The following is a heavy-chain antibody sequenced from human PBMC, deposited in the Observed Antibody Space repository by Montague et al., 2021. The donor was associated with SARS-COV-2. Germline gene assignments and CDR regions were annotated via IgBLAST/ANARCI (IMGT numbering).Heavy chain of an antibody. CDR1: SEAFNGYY. CDR2: VSHPGSA. V-gene: IGHV4-34*01. Sequence: SETLSLTCAVYSEAFNGYYWTWIRQPPGKGLEWIGEVSHPGSAKYNPSLKGRVTISVDTYRKQVSLRLTSVTAADTATYYCARGVYNRVMFVVSPRYYFDMWGQGNMVAVSS. D-gene: IGHD1-1*01. CDR3: ARGVYNRVMFVVSPRYYFDM. J-gene: IGHJ4*02.